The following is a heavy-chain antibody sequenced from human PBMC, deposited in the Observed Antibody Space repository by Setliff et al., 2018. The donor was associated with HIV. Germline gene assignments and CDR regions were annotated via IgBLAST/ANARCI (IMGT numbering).Heavy chain of an antibody. Sequence: PSETLSLTCTVSGDSIGFSGYFWSWIRQHPGKGLEWIGYIYYSGSTYYNPSLKSRVTISVDTSKNQFSLRLTSVTAADTAVYFCARPHSGRGGGAWFDPWGQGTLVTVSS. D-gene: IGHD6-19*01. J-gene: IGHJ5*02. CDR2: IYYSGST. CDR3: ARPHSGRGGGAWFDP. CDR1: GDSIGFSGYF. V-gene: IGHV4-39*01.